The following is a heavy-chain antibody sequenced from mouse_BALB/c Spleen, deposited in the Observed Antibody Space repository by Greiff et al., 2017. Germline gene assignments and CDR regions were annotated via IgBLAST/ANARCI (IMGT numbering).Heavy chain of an antibody. J-gene: IGHJ3*01. D-gene: IGHD2-2*01. CDR2: ISYDGSN. CDR3: ARAYYGLTAWFAY. V-gene: IGHV3-6*02. Sequence: EVQLQESGPGLVKPSQSLSLTCSVTGYSITSGYYWNWIRQFPGNKLEWMGYISYDGSNNYNPSLKNRISITRDTSKNQFFLKLNSVTTEDTATYYCARAYYGLTAWFAYWGQGTLVTVSA. CDR1: GYSITSGYY.